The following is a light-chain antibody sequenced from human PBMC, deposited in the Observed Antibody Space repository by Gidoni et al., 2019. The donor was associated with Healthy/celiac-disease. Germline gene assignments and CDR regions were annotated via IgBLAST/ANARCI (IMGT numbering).Light chain of an antibody. V-gene: IGKV1-5*03. CDR3: QQYNSYST. Sequence: DIQMTQSPSTLSASVGDRVTITCRASQSISSWLAWYQQKPGKAPKLLIYKASSLESVVPSRFSGSGSWTEFTLTISSLQPDDFATYYCQQYNSYSTFGQGTKVEIK. J-gene: IGKJ1*01. CDR1: QSISSW. CDR2: KAS.